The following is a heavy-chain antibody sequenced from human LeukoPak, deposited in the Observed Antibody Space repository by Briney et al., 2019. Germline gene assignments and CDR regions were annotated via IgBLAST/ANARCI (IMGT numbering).Heavy chain of an antibody. CDR2: IIPIFGTA. D-gene: IGHD3-9*01. Sequence: SVKVSCKASGGTVSSYAISWVRQAPEQGLEWMGGIIPIFGTANYAQKFQGRVTITADESTSTAYMELSSLRSEDTAVYYCARELPPDDILDYWGQGTLVTVSS. J-gene: IGHJ4*02. CDR1: GGTVSSYA. V-gene: IGHV1-69*01. CDR3: ARELPPDDILDY.